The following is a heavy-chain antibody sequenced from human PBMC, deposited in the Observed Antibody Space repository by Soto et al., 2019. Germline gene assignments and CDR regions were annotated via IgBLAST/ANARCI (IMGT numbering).Heavy chain of an antibody. CDR2: INSDGSST. CDR3: ARGPHFGVVMYNWFDP. Sequence: GGSLRLSCAASGFTFSSYWMHWVRQAPGKGLVWVSRINSDGSSTSYADSVKGRFTISRDNAKNTLYLQMNGLRAEDTAVYYCARGPHFGVVMYNWFDPWGQGTLVTVSS. V-gene: IGHV3-74*01. D-gene: IGHD3-3*01. CDR1: GFTFSSYW. J-gene: IGHJ5*02.